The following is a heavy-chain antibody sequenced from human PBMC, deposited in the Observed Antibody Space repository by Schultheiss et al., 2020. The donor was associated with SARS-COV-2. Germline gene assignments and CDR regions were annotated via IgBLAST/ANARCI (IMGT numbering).Heavy chain of an antibody. CDR2: ISGSGGST. Sequence: GESLKISCAASGFTFSSYAMSWVRQAPGKGLEWVSAISGSGGSTYYADSVKGRFTISRDNSKNTLYLQMNSLRAEDTAVYYCAKKEWFHVRRPVDYWGQGTLVTVSS. D-gene: IGHD3-3*01. CDR3: AKKEWFHVRRPVDY. J-gene: IGHJ4*02. CDR1: GFTFSSYA. V-gene: IGHV3-23*01.